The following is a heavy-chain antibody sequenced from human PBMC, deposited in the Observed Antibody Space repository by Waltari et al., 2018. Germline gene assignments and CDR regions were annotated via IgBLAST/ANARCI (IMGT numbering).Heavy chain of an antibody. J-gene: IGHJ4*02. CDR2: ISSSSSAI. V-gene: IGHV3-48*01. CDR3: ARVPTVVLSLAVYFDY. Sequence: EVQLMESGGALLQPGGSLRLSCIAHGFTFSASAMNWVRQAPGKGLEWGSYISSSSSAIYYADSVKGRFTISRDNANNSLYLQMNSLRAEDTAIYYCARVPTVVLSLAVYFDYWGQGSLVTVSS. CDR1: GFTFSASA. D-gene: IGHD4-17*01.